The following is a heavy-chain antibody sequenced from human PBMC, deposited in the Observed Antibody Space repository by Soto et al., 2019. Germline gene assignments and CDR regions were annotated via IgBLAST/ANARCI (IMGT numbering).Heavy chain of an antibody. D-gene: IGHD3-10*01. J-gene: IGHJ6*02. CDR1: GFTFSMYS. V-gene: IGHV3-7*03. CDR3: AGDHLILPGHDFLYGSDV. CDR2: IPQDGVAG. Sequence: PGGSLRLSCEVSGFTFSMYSMSWVRQSPGEGLEWVVKIPQDGVAGHYADSVKGRFIISRDNGKNSLHLQLNNLRAEDTAVYYCAGDHLILPGHDFLYGSDVWGRGATVTVSS.